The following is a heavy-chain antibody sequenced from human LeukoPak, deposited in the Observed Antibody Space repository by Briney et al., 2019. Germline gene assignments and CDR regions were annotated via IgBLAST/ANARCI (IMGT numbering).Heavy chain of an antibody. CDR1: GYTFTGYY. J-gene: IGHJ4*02. CDR2: INPNSGGT. V-gene: IGHV1-2*02. CDR3: ARVFSSDYDFWSGYYRGTPDFDY. D-gene: IGHD3-3*01. Sequence: ASVKVSCKASGYTFTGYYMHWVRQAPGQGLEWMGWINPNSGGTNYAQKFQGRVTMTRDTSISTAYMELSRLRSDDTAVYYCARVFSSDYDFWSGYYRGTPDFDYWGQGTLVTVSS.